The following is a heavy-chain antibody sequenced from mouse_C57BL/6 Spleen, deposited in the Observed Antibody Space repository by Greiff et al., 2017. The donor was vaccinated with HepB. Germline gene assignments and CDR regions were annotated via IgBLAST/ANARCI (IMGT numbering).Heavy chain of an antibody. CDR1: GFTFSSYA. V-gene: IGHV5-4*01. Sequence: EVHLVESGGGLVKPGGSLKLSCAASGFTFSSYAMSWVRQTPEKRLEWVATISDGGSYTYYPDNVKGRFTISRDNAKNNLYLQLSHLKSEDTAMYYGAREWLLHYYYAMDYWGQGTSVTVAS. CDR3: AREWLLHYYYAMDY. J-gene: IGHJ4*01. D-gene: IGHD2-3*01. CDR2: ISDGGSYT.